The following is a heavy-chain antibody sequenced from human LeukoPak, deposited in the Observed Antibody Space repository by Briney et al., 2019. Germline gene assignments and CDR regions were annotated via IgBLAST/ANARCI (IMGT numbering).Heavy chain of an antibody. CDR1: GFSLSNYW. V-gene: IGHV3-74*01. CDR3: ATSGIGHYYFDF. Sequence: HTGGSLRLSCAASGFSLSNYWVHWFRQVPGKGLMWVSRVPNDGTNTGYADSVKGRFTISRDGATNTLFLQMNSLRAEDTAVYYCATSGIGHYYFDFWGQGALVTVSS. J-gene: IGHJ4*02. D-gene: IGHD3-3*01. CDR2: VPNDGTNT.